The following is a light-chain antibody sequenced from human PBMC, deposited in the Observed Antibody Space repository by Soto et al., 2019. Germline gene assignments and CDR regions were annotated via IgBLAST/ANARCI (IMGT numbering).Light chain of an antibody. CDR1: QSVSSSA. CDR3: QQYNNWPRT. CDR2: GAS. Sequence: EIVLTQSPGTLSLSPGERATLSCRASQSVSSSALAWYQQKPGQAPRLLMYGASSRATGIPDRFSGSGSGTDFSLTISRLEPEDFAVYYCQQYNNWPRTFGQGTKVEIK. V-gene: IGKV3-20*01. J-gene: IGKJ1*01.